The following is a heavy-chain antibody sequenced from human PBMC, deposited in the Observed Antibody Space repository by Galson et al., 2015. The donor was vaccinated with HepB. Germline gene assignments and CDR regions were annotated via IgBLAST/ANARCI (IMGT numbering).Heavy chain of an antibody. J-gene: IGHJ6*02. V-gene: IGHV1-18*01. Sequence: SVKVSCKASGYTFTSYGISWVRQAPGQGLEWMGWISAYNGNTNYAQKLQGRVTMTTDTSTSTAYMELRSLRSDDTAVYYCARRGKPKWLVVSMDVWGQGTTVTVSS. CDR1: GYTFTSYG. CDR3: ARRGKPKWLVVSMDV. D-gene: IGHD6-19*01. CDR2: ISAYNGNT.